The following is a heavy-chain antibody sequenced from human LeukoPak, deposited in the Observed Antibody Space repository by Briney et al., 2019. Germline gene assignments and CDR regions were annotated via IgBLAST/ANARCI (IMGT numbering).Heavy chain of an antibody. CDR1: GYTFTSYY. CDR3: ASPSRYYDSSGYRRNDAFDI. D-gene: IGHD3-22*01. Sequence: ASVKVSCKASGYTFTSYYMHWVRQAPGQGLEWMGIINPSGGSTSYAQKFQGRVTMTRDMSTSTVYMELSSLRSEDTAVYYCASPSRYYDSSGYRRNDAFDIWGQGTMVTVSS. J-gene: IGHJ3*02. CDR2: INPSGGST. V-gene: IGHV1-46*01.